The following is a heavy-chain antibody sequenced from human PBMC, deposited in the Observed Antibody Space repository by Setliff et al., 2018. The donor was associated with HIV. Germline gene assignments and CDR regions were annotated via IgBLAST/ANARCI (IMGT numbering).Heavy chain of an antibody. CDR1: GGSTTYYH. Sequence: SETLSLTCSVSGGSTTYYHWNWIRQPPGKGLEWIGSIYHSGSTYYNPSLKSRVTISLDTSKNQFSLKLSSVTAADTAIYYCARTYSSNWYIDYWGQGTLVTVSS. J-gene: IGHJ4*02. CDR2: IYHSGST. D-gene: IGHD6-13*01. V-gene: IGHV4-38-2*02. CDR3: ARTYSSNWYIDY.